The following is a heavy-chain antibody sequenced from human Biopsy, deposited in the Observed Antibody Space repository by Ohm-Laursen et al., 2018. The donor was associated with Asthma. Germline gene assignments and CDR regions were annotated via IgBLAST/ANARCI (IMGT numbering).Heavy chain of an antibody. CDR3: AKVRSDWVITESFDY. Sequence: SLRLSCAASGFKFDEYTMHWVRQAPGKGLEWVSGISWNSATIGYADSVEGRLTISRDNAKNSVFLHMDSLRPEDTAFYYCAKVRSDWVITESFDYWGQGVLVTVSS. D-gene: IGHD3-22*01. V-gene: IGHV3-9*01. J-gene: IGHJ4*02. CDR2: ISWNSATI. CDR1: GFKFDEYT.